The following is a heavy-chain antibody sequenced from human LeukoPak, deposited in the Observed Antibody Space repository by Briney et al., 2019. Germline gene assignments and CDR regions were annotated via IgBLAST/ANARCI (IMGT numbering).Heavy chain of an antibody. CDR1: GGTIDTSRYY. Sequence: SETLSLTCTVSGGTIDTSRYYWGWIRQPPGKGLEWLANIYYRGDPFYNPSLKSRLTISVDTSKNQFSLKLSSVTAADTAVYYCARVGGVAAAETLDPWGQGTLVTVSS. D-gene: IGHD6-13*01. V-gene: IGHV4-39*07. J-gene: IGHJ5*02. CDR3: ARVGGVAAAETLDP. CDR2: IYYRGDP.